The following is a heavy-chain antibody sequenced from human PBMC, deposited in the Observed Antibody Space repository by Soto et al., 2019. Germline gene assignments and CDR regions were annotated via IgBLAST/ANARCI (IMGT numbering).Heavy chain of an antibody. D-gene: IGHD4-17*01. Sequence: SVKVSCKASGGTFSSYAISWVRQAPGQGLEWMGGIIPIFGTANYAQKFQGRVTTTADESTSTAYMELSSLRSEDTAVYYCARDFYGDDRYFDYWGQGTLVTVSS. J-gene: IGHJ4*02. CDR1: GGTFSSYA. V-gene: IGHV1-69*13. CDR3: ARDFYGDDRYFDY. CDR2: IIPIFGTA.